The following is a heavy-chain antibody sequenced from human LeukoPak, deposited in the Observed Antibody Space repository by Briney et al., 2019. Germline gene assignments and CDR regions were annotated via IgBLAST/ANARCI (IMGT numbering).Heavy chain of an antibody. D-gene: IGHD3-10*01. CDR3: ARNRLYGSGSGDFDH. J-gene: IGHJ4*02. Sequence: PSGTLSLTCAVSGGSISSSNWWSWVRQPPGKGLEWIGYIYNSGSTNYNPSLKSRVTISVDTSKNQFSLKLNSVTAADTAVYYCARNRLYGSGSGDFDHWGQGTLVTVSS. CDR1: GGSISSSNW. CDR2: IYNSGST. V-gene: IGHV4-4*02.